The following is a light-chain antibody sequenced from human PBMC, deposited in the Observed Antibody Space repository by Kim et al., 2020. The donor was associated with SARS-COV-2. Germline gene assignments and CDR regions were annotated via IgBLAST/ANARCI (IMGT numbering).Light chain of an antibody. Sequence: LSPCERATLSCRASQSVVSSFAWYQQKPGQAPRLLIYDAFSRATGIPARFSGSGSGTDFTLTISSLEPEDFAVYYCQQRGNWPLTFGQGTKVEIK. CDR3: QQRGNWPLT. J-gene: IGKJ1*01. CDR2: DAF. V-gene: IGKV3-11*01. CDR1: QSVVSS.